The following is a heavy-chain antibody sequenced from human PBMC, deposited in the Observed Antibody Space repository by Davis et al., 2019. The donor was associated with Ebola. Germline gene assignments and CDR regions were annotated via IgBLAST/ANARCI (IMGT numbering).Heavy chain of an antibody. D-gene: IGHD6-6*01. CDR2: IYTGGNT. CDR1: GASINSGYFS. CDR3: ARLSGLFSSSSGALYFDL. J-gene: IGHJ2*01. Sequence: SETLSLTCNVSGASINSGYFSWTWVRQPAGKGLEWIGHIYTGGNTKYNPSPEGRVTILLDTSKNQFSLKLRSVTAADTAVYFCARLSGLFSSSSGALYFDLWGRGTLVSVSS. V-gene: IGHV4-61*09.